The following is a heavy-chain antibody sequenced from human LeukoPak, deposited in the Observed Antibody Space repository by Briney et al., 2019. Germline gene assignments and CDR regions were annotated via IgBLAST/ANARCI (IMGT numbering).Heavy chain of an antibody. J-gene: IGHJ5*02. CDR2: ISGSGGST. CDR3: AANYYGSGSYDFDP. V-gene: IGHV3-23*01. CDR1: GFTFGSYA. Sequence: PGGSLRLSCAASGFTFGSYAMSWVRQAPGKGLEWVSAISGSGGSTYYADSVKGRFTISRDNSKNTLYLQMNSLRAEDTAVYYCAANYYGSGSYDFDPWGQGTLVTVSS. D-gene: IGHD3-10*01.